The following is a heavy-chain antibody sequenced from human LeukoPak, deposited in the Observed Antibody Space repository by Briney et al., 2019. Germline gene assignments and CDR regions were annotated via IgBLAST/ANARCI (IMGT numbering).Heavy chain of an antibody. CDR2: IKEDGSEE. J-gene: IGHJ3*01. Sequence: GGSLRLSCAASGLNIKSFWMSWVRQAPGKGLEWVANIKEDGSEENYVDSVKGRFTISRDNAKNSLYIQMNSLRADDTALYYCAKSNWKYGFDVWGQGTMVTVSS. CDR1: GLNIKSFW. CDR3: AKSNWKYGFDV. V-gene: IGHV3-7*01. D-gene: IGHD1-20*01.